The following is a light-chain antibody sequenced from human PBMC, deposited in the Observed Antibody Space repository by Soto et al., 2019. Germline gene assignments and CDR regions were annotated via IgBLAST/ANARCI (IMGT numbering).Light chain of an antibody. CDR2: GVS. CDR1: QSVSSNY. Sequence: EIVLTQSPGTLSLSPGERATLSCRASQSVSSNYLAWYHQRPGQAPRLLIYGVSSRATGIPDRFSGSGSGTDFTLTISRLEPEDFAVYFCQQYGSSPTTFGGGTKVEIK. V-gene: IGKV3-20*01. CDR3: QQYGSSPTT. J-gene: IGKJ4*01.